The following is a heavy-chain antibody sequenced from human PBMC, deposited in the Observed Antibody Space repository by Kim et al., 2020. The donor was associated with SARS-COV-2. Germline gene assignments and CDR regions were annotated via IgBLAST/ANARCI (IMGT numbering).Heavy chain of an antibody. D-gene: IGHD3-10*01. CDR2: ISSSGSTI. V-gene: IGHV3-48*03. Sequence: GGSLRLSCAASGFTFSSYEMNWVRQAPGKGLEWVSYISSSGSTIYYADSVKGRFTISRDNAKNSLYLQMNSLRAEDTAVYYCAREPRLTMVRGDHFDYWGQGTLVTVSS. CDR3: AREPRLTMVRGDHFDY. CDR1: GFTFSSYE. J-gene: IGHJ4*02.